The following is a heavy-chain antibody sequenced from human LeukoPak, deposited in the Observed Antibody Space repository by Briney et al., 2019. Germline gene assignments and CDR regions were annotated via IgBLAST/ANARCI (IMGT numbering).Heavy chain of an antibody. CDR2: IFHSGST. D-gene: IGHD4-17*01. CDR1: GGSISSGNW. Sequence: PSETLSLTCAVSGGSISSGNWWSWVRRPPGKGLQWIGEIFHSGSTNYISSLKSRVTISVDNSKNQLSLTLTSVTAADTAVYDCAREVGGDFDALDYWGQGTLVAVSS. V-gene: IGHV4-4*02. CDR3: AREVGGDFDALDY. J-gene: IGHJ4*02.